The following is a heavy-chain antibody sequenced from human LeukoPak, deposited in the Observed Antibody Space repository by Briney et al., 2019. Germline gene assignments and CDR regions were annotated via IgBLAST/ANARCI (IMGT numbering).Heavy chain of an antibody. D-gene: IGHD6-13*01. CDR1: GGSISSYY. Sequence: PSETLSLTCTVSGGSISSYYWSWIRQPPGKGLEWIGYIYYSGSTNYNPSLKSRVTISVDTSKNQFSLKLSSVTAADTAVYYCAREAAGTGYFDYWGQGTLVTVSS. CDR3: AREAAGTGYFDY. J-gene: IGHJ4*02. CDR2: IYYSGST. V-gene: IGHV4-59*01.